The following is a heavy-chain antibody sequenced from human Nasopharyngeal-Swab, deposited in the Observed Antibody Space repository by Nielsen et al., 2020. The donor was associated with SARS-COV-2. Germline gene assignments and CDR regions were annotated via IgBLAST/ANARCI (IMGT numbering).Heavy chain of an antibody. V-gene: IGHV3-23*03. Sequence: GSLGLSWAASGFTFGSYVMTWARHAPGKGLEWVPTIYSGGLNKYYADFVKGRFTISRDNSKNTLSLQMNSLSAEDTAIYYCAKDRGVAVAGPFYYYGLDVWGQGTTITVSS. CDR2: IYSGGLNK. D-gene: IGHD6-19*01. J-gene: IGHJ6*02. CDR3: AKDRGVAVAGPFYYYGLDV. CDR1: GFTFGSYV.